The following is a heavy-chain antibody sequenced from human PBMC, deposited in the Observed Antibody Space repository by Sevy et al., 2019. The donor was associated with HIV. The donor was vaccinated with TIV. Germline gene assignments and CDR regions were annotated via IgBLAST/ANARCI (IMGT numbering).Heavy chain of an antibody. CDR1: GGSISAYY. CDR2: IYYTGST. CDR3: TRAPPVRSGDDSLNWFDP. D-gene: IGHD5-12*01. Sequence: SETLSLTCTVSGGSISAYYWSWIRQPPGKALEYIGYIYYTGSTNYNPSLENRVTMSVDTSKNQFSLKLNSVTPADTAVYYCTRAPPVRSGDDSLNWFDPWGQGTLVTVSS. V-gene: IGHV4-59*01. J-gene: IGHJ5*02.